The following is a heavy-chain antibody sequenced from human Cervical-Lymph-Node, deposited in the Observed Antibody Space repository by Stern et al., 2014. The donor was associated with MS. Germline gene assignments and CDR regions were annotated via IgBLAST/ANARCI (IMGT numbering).Heavy chain of an antibody. J-gene: IGHJ4*02. CDR3: ARSRGPRGSYDY. D-gene: IGHD1-26*01. V-gene: IGHV4-59*02. CDR1: GGSVSGYH. Sequence: QVQLQESGPGLVKPSETLSLSCAVSGGSVSGYHWNWIRQPPGKRLEWLGFFHYTGRTTYNSALESRLTISIDMSRNQFSLSLTAMTSADTAVYFCARSRGPRGSYDYWGQGTLVTVSS. CDR2: FHYTGRT.